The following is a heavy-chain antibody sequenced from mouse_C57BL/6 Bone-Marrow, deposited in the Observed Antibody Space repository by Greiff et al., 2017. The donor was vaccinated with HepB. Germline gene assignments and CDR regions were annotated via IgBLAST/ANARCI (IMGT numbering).Heavy chain of an antibody. J-gene: IGHJ4*01. CDR1: GYTFTDYN. D-gene: IGHD1-3*01. V-gene: IGHV1-18*01. Sequence: VQLKQSGPELVKPGASVKISCKASGYTFTDYNMDWVKQSHGKSLEWIGDINPNNGGTNYNQKFKGKATLTVDKSSSTAYIELRSLTSEDTAVYYCAREWEPDAMDYWGQGTSVTVSS. CDR2: INPNNGGT. CDR3: AREWEPDAMDY.